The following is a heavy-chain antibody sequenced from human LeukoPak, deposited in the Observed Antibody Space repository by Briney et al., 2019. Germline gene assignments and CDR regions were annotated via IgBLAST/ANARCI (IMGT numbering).Heavy chain of an antibody. Sequence: SETLSLTCTVYGGSISSGSYYWSWIRQPAGKGLEWIGRIYSGGSTNYNPSLKSRGTISVDTSKNQFSLKLSFVTAADTAAYYCAREGTGLWHWFDPWGQGTLVTVSS. J-gene: IGHJ5*02. CDR2: IYSGGST. CDR3: AREGTGLWHWFDP. V-gene: IGHV4-61*02. CDR1: GGSISSGSYY. D-gene: IGHD2-21*01.